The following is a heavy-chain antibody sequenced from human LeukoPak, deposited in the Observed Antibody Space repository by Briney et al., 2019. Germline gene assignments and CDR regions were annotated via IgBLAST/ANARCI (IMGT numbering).Heavy chain of an antibody. V-gene: IGHV3-30*03. CDR2: ISYDGSNK. CDR3: ARDHESPTYYDFWSGYYPDY. Sequence: PGGSLRLSCAASGFTFSSYGMHWVRQAPGKGLEWVAVISYDGSNKYYADSVKGRFTISRDNSKNTLYLQMNSLRAEDTAVYYCARDHESPTYYDFWSGYYPDYWGQGTLVTVSS. CDR1: GFTFSSYG. D-gene: IGHD3-3*01. J-gene: IGHJ4*02.